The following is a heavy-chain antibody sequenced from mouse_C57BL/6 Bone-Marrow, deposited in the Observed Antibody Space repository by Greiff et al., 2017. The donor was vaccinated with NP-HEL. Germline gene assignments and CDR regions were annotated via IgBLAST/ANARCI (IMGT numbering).Heavy chain of an antibody. CDR2: INPYNGGT. Sequence: EVQLHQSGPVLVKPGASVKMSCKASGYTFTDYYMNWVKQSPGKGLEWIGVINPYNGGTSYNQKFKGKATLTVDKSSSTAYMEVNSLTSEDSAVYYCARYYYGSSFSWYFDVWGTGTTVTVSS. CDR1: GYTFTDYY. CDR3: ARYYYGSSFSWYFDV. D-gene: IGHD1-1*01. J-gene: IGHJ1*03. V-gene: IGHV1-19*01.